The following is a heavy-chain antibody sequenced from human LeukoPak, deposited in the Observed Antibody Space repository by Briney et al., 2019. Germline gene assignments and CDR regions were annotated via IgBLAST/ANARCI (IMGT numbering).Heavy chain of an antibody. D-gene: IGHD2-15*01. CDR3: ARGQDPKYCSGGSCYYFDY. Sequence: HPGGSLRLSCAASGFTFSSYAMHWVRQAPGKGLEWVAVISYDGSNKYYADSVKGRFTISRDNSKNTLYLQMNSLRAEDTAVYYCARGQDPKYCSGGSCYYFDYWGQGTLVTVSS. CDR1: GFTFSSYA. CDR2: ISYDGSNK. J-gene: IGHJ4*02. V-gene: IGHV3-30-3*01.